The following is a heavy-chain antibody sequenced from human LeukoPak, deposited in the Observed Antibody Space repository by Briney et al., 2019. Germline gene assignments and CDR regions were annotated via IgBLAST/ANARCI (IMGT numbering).Heavy chain of an antibody. Sequence: PGRSLRLSCAASGFTFDDYAMHWVRQAPGKGLEWVSGISWNSGSIGYADSVKGRFTISRDNAKNPLYLQMNSLRAEDTALYYCAKDRDETTVTTYFDYWGQGTLVTVSS. J-gene: IGHJ4*02. V-gene: IGHV3-9*01. D-gene: IGHD4-17*01. CDR3: AKDRDETTVTTYFDY. CDR2: ISWNSGSI. CDR1: GFTFDDYA.